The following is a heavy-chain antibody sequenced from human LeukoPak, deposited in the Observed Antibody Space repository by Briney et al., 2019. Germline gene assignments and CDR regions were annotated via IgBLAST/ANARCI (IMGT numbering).Heavy chain of an antibody. CDR2: ISAYNGNT. CDR1: GYTFTSYG. D-gene: IGHD3-10*01. J-gene: IGHJ4*02. Sequence: PLASVKVSCKASGYTFTSYGISWVRQAPGQGLEWMGWISAYNGNTNYAQKLQGRVTMTTDTSTSTAYMELRSLRSDDTAVYYCASTYYYGSGSPQAYWGQGTLVTVSS. CDR3: ASTYYYGSGSPQAY. V-gene: IGHV1-18*01.